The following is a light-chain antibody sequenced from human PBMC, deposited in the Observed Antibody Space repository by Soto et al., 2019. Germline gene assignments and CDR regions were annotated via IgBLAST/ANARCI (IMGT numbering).Light chain of an antibody. Sequence: ESGLRQSPGTMSLSPGERDTLSCGASQSVSRSYLAWYQQKPGQAPRLLIYGASSRATGIPDRFSGSGSGTDFTLTISRLEPEDFAVYYCQQYGSSPPITFGQGTRLEIK. J-gene: IGKJ5*01. CDR3: QQYGSSPPIT. CDR1: QSVSRSY. CDR2: GAS. V-gene: IGKV3-20*01.